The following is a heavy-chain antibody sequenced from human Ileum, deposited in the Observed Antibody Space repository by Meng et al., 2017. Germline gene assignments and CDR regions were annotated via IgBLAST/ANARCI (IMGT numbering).Heavy chain of an antibody. Sequence: HVQLVQSGPEVKKPGASVQVSCNASGHTLSSDGFSWVRQAPGQGLEWMGWINVYSGETNYALKFQHRITMTTDTSTKTGYMELRSLRSDDTAIYYCATRGNPYLDYWGQGTMVTVSS. CDR2: INVYSGET. J-gene: IGHJ4*02. CDR3: ATRGNPYLDY. V-gene: IGHV1-18*01. CDR1: GHTLSSDG.